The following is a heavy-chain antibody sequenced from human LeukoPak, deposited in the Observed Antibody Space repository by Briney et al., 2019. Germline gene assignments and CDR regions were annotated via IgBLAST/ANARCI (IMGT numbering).Heavy chain of an antibody. CDR1: GYTFTSYY. D-gene: IGHD6-13*01. Sequence: GASVKVSCKASGYTFTSYYMHWVRQAPGQGLEWMGWINPNSGGTNYAQKFQGRVTMTRDTSISTAYMELSRLRSDDTAVYYCARVRGNSQGGGGEKRQDFWGQGTLVTVSS. CDR3: ARVRGNSQGGGGEKRQDF. J-gene: IGHJ4*02. V-gene: IGHV1-2*02. CDR2: INPNSGGT.